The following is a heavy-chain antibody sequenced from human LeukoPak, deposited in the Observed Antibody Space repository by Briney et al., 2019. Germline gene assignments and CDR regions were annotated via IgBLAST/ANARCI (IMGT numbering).Heavy chain of an antibody. D-gene: IGHD5-18*01. CDR1: GGTFSNYG. Sequence: ASVKVSCKASGGTFSNYGINWVRQAPGQGLEWMGGITPIFGTANYVQKFQGRVTITADKSTSTAYMELSRLRPEDTATYYCARASSDDTAMATPFAYWGQGTLVIVSS. V-gene: IGHV1-69*06. CDR2: ITPIFGTA. CDR3: ARASSDDTAMATPFAY. J-gene: IGHJ4*02.